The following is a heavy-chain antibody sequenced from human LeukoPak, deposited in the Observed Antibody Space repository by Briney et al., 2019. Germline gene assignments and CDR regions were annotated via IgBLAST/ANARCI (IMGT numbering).Heavy chain of an antibody. J-gene: IGHJ4*02. CDR2: IKQDGSEK. CDR3: AREAGIPPSTQQWPTSVDY. Sequence: PGGSLRLSCVASGFTFSSSWMSWVRQAPGKGLEWVANIKQDGSEKYCVDSVKGRFTISRDNAKNSLYLQMNSLRAEDTAVYYCAREAGIPPSTQQWPTSVDYWGQGTPVTVSS. V-gene: IGHV3-7*05. CDR1: GFTFSSSW. D-gene: IGHD5-18*01.